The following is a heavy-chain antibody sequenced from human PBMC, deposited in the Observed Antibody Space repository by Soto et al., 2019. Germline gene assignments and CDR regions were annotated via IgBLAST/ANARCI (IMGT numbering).Heavy chain of an antibody. CDR1: GFTFSSYS. V-gene: IGHV3-21*01. D-gene: IGHD3-22*01. CDR2: ISSSSSYI. J-gene: IGHJ3*02. Sequence: PGGSLRLSCAASGFTFSSYSMNWVRQAPGKGLEWVSSISSSSSYIYYADSVKGRFTISRDNAKNSLYLQMNSLRAEDTAVYYCARAYSSGYDDAFDIWGQGTMVTVSS. CDR3: ARAYSSGYDDAFDI.